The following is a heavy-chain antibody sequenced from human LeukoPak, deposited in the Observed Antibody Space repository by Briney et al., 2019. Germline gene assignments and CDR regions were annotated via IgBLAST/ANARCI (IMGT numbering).Heavy chain of an antibody. CDR2: ISASGGST. Sequence: GGSLRLSCAASGFTFSSYAMNWVRQAPGKGLEWVSGISASGGSTYYADSVKGRFTISRDNSKSTLYLQMNSLRAEDTAVYRCALASVKTACIFDHWGQGTLVTVSS. CDR1: GFTFSSYA. CDR3: ALASVKTACIFDH. V-gene: IGHV3-23*01. D-gene: IGHD3-3*01. J-gene: IGHJ4*02.